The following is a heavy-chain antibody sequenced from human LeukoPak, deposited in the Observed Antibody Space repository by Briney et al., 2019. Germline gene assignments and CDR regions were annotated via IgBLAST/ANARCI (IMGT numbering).Heavy chain of an antibody. D-gene: IGHD6-19*01. J-gene: IGHJ5*02. V-gene: IGHV3-30*18. CDR2: ISHDGRAE. CDR1: GFTIGNYG. Sequence: GTSLRLSCAVSGFTIGNYGMHWVRQAAGKGLEWVAMISHDGRAEYYRDSVKGRLTISRDNSNNMLYLQMNSLRVEDTAVYYCAKDWGSSGWYNWFDPWGQGTLVTVSS. CDR3: AKDWGSSGWYNWFDP.